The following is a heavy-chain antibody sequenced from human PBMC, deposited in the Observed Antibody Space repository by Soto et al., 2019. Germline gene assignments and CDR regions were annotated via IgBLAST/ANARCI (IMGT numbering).Heavy chain of an antibody. V-gene: IGHV3-9*01. J-gene: IGHJ6*02. CDR3: AKGSRGYYYGMDV. Sequence: EVQLVESGGGLVQPGRSLRLSCAASGFTFDDYAMHWVRQAPGKGLEWVSGISWNSGSIGYADSMKGRFTISRDNAKNSLYLQMNSLRAEDTALYYCAKGSRGYYYGMDVWGQGTTVTVSS. CDR1: GFTFDDYA. CDR2: ISWNSGSI. D-gene: IGHD3-10*01.